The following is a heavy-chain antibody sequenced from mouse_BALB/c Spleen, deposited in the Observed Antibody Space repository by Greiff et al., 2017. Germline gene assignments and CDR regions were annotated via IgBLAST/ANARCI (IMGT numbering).Heavy chain of an antibody. CDR3: ARYNGNYGDQAWFAY. Sequence: QVQLKESGAELMKPGASVKISCKATGYTFSSYWIEWVKQRPGHGLEWIGEILPGSGSTNYNEKFKGKATFTADTSSNTAYMQLSSLTSEDSAVYYCARYNGNYGDQAWFAYWGQGTLVTVSA. CDR1: GYTFSSYW. J-gene: IGHJ3*01. V-gene: IGHV1-9*01. CDR2: ILPGSGST. D-gene: IGHD2-1*01.